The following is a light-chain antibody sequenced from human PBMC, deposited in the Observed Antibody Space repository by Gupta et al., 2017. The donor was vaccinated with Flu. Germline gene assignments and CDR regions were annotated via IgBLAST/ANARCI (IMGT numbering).Light chain of an antibody. CDR3: VLYMGGGIGL. CDR1: SGSVSTSYY. Sequence: QPVVTHEPSFPVSPVGTVTLTCGLISGSVSTSYYPNWYHQTPGQATRTPIYSTNTRSSGVPDRFFGSIVGNKAALTITGAQADDESDYYCVLYMGGGIGLFGGGTKVTVL. CDR2: STN. V-gene: IGLV8-61*01. J-gene: IGLJ3*02.